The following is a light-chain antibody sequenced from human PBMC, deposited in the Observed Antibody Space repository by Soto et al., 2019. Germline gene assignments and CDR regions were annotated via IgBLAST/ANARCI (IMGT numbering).Light chain of an antibody. CDR1: QSISSW. Sequence: DIQMTQSPSTLSASVGDRVTITCRASQSISSWWAWYQQKPGKAPKLLIYDASTLESGVTSRFTGSGAGTAFSLPISSLQPDDFATYYCQQYNSYCLHTFGQGTKLEIK. J-gene: IGKJ2*01. CDR3: QQYNSYCLHT. V-gene: IGKV1-5*01. CDR2: DAS.